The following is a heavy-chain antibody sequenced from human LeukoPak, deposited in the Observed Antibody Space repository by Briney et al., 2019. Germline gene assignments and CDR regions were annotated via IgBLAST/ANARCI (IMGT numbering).Heavy chain of an antibody. D-gene: IGHD3-10*01. CDR3: AREVVRGVIDY. CDR1: GFTVSSNH. CDR2: IYSGGST. Sequence: PGGSLRRSCAASGFTVSSNHMSWVRQAPGKGLEWVSVIYSGGSTYYADSVKGRFTISRDNSKNTLYLQMNSLRAEDTAVYYCAREVVRGVIDYWGQGTLVTVSS. J-gene: IGHJ4*02. V-gene: IGHV3-53*01.